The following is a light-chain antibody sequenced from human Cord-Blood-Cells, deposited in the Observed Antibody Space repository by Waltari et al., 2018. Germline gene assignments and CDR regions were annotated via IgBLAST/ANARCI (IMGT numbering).Light chain of an antibody. CDR1: QSVLYSSNNKKY. J-gene: IGKJ2*01. CDR2: WAS. CDR3: KQYYSTPMYT. V-gene: IGKV4-1*01. Sequence: DIVMTQSPDSLAVSLGERATINCKSSQSVLYSSNNKKYLAWYQPKPGQRLKLLIYWASTRESGVYDRFSGSGSGTDFTLSIISWQAGDVAVYYCKQYYSTPMYTLGQGAQLEIK.